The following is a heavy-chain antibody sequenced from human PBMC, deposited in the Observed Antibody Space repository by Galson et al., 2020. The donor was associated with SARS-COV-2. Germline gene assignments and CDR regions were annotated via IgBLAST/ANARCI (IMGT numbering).Heavy chain of an antibody. V-gene: IGHV3-23*01. D-gene: IGHD5-12*01. CDR3: VRQGVFDSSGYNPFDF. CDR1: GFPSSRYA. CDR2: ISGLSN. Sequence: GESLNIPCVAPGFPSSRYAMGWVPPAPGKGLEWVSAISGLSNYYAEPVRGRFTISRDSSKNTVDLQMNILTAEDTAIYYCVRQGVFDSSGYNPFDFWGQGTLVTVSS. J-gene: IGHJ4*02.